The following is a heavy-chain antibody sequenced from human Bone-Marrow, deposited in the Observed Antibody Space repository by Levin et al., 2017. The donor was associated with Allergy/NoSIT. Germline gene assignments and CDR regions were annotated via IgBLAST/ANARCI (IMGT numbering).Heavy chain of an antibody. CDR2: IDLSGGTT. CDR3: VRYGFPTDFDH. V-gene: IGHV1-46*01. CDR1: GYIFTNYY. J-gene: IGHJ4*02. Sequence: ASVKVSCKASGYIFTNYYMHWVRQAPGQGLDWMGLIDLSGGTTTYAQKFQGRVTMTRDTSTGTVYMDLSSLRSEDTAVYYCVRYGFPTDFDHWGQGTLVTVSS. D-gene: IGHD3-10*01.